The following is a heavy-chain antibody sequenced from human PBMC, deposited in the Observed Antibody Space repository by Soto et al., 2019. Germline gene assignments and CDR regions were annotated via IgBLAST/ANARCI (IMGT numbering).Heavy chain of an antibody. CDR1: GFTFSNYA. J-gene: IGHJ4*02. V-gene: IGHV3-23*01. CDR2: VTRSGDTT. Sequence: GGSLRLSCAASGFTFSNYAMSWVRQAPGKGLEWVSVVTRSGDTTYYADSVKGRFTISRDNAKNTVYLQMYSLRAEDTAVYYCAKHGIEVAGTWGYFDYWGQGALVTVSS. CDR3: AKHGIEVAGTWGYFDY. D-gene: IGHD6-19*01.